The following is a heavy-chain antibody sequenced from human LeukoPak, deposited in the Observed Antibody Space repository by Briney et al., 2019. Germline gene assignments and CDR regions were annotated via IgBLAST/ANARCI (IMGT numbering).Heavy chain of an antibody. D-gene: IGHD3-22*01. CDR1: GYTLTELS. CDR3: ATGVGYYDSSGYQN. J-gene: IGHJ4*02. CDR2: FDPEDGET. Sequence: ASVKVSCKVSGYTLTELSMHWVRQAPGKGLEWMGGFDPEDGETIYAQKFQGRVTMTEDTSTDTAYMELSSLRSEDTAVYYCATGVGYYDSSGYQNWGQGTLVTVSS. V-gene: IGHV1-24*01.